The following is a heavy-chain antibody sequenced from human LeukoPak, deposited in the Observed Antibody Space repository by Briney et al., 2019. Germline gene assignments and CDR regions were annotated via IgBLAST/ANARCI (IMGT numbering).Heavy chain of an antibody. D-gene: IGHD3-10*01. V-gene: IGHV3-11*01. CDR1: GFTFSDYY. Sequence: GGSLRLSCAASGFTFSDYYMSWIRQAPGKGLEWVSYISSSGSTIYYADSVKGRFTISRDNANNSLYLQMNSLRAEDTAVYYCARGKGQGTYYYYYMDVWGKGTTVTVSS. CDR2: ISSSGSTI. J-gene: IGHJ6*03. CDR3: ARGKGQGTYYYYYMDV.